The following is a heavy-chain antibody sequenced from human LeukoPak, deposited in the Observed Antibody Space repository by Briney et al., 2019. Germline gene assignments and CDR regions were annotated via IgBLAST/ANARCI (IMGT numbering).Heavy chain of an antibody. J-gene: IGHJ4*02. D-gene: IGHD3-22*01. CDR2: ISSSGSTI. V-gene: IGHV3-48*03. CDR3: ARVEYYYDSSGYYIDY. CDR1: GFTFSSYE. Sequence: PGGSLRLSCAASGFTFSSYEMNWVRQAPGKGLEWVSYISSSGSTIYYADSVKGRFTISRDNAKNSLYLQMNSLRAEDTAVYYCARVEYYYDSSGYYIDYWGQGTLVTVSS.